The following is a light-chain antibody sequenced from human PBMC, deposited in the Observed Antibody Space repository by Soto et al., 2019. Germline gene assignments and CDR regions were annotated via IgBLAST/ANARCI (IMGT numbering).Light chain of an antibody. CDR1: QSISYW. J-gene: IGKJ2*01. Sequence: DIQMTQSPSTLSASVGDRVTISCRASQSISYWLAWYQQKPGKAPKLLIYKASTIESGVPSRFSGSGSGTEFNLTISSLQPDDFATYYCQQYTSYLYTFGQGTKLQIK. CDR2: KAS. CDR3: QQYTSYLYT. V-gene: IGKV1-5*03.